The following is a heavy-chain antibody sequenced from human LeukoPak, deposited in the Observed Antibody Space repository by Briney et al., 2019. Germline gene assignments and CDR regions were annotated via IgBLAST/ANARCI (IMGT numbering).Heavy chain of an antibody. CDR1: GFTFSNYG. Sequence: GGSLRLSCAASGFTFSNYGKSWVRQAPGKGLEWVSAISGSGGSTYYADSVKGRFTISRDNSKNTLYLQMSSLRAEDTAVYYCAKSHHVTAIDYWGQGTLVTVSS. CDR3: AKSHHVTAIDY. D-gene: IGHD2-21*02. CDR2: ISGSGGST. J-gene: IGHJ4*02. V-gene: IGHV3-23*01.